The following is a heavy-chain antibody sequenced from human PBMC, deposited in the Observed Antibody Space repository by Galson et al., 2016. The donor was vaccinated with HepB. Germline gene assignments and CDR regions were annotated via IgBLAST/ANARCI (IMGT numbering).Heavy chain of an antibody. V-gene: IGHV4-4*02. CDR3: ATSPAWNYYGWSGHYYDDL. Sequence: SETLSLTCAVSGGSISSNNWWSWVRQPPGKGLEWIGEISPGGTTKYNPSLKSRVTISTDKSKNQFSLNLSSATAADTAVYYCATSPAWNYYGWSGHYYDDLWGQGTLVTVSS. CDR1: GGSISSNNW. CDR2: ISPGGTT. D-gene: IGHD3-22*01. J-gene: IGHJ5*02.